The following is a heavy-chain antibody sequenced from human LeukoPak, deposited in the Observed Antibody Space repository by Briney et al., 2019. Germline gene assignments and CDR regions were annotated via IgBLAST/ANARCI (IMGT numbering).Heavy chain of an antibody. CDR2: ISYDGSNK. CDR1: GFTFSSYG. CDR3: AKDYVVATSTHIV. Sequence: GGSLRLSCAASGFTFSSYGMHWVRQAPGKGLEGVAVISYDGSNKYYADSVKGRFTISRHNSKNTLYLQMNSLRAEDTAVYYCAKDYVVATSTHIVWGQGTLVTVSS. D-gene: IGHD5-12*01. V-gene: IGHV3-30*18. J-gene: IGHJ4*02.